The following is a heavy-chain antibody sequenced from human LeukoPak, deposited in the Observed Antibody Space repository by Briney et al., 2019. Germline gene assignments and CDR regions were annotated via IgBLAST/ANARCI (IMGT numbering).Heavy chain of an antibody. V-gene: IGHV3-23*01. CDR1: GFTFSNYA. Sequence: PGGSLRLSCAASGFTFSNYAMSWVRQAPGKGLEWVSGISGSGGSTYYADSVKGRFTISRDNSKNTLYLQMNSLRTEDTAVYYCAKGLYYGLGSYFPFDYWGQGTLVTVSS. CDR2: ISGSGGST. CDR3: AKGLYYGLGSYFPFDY. D-gene: IGHD3-10*01. J-gene: IGHJ4*02.